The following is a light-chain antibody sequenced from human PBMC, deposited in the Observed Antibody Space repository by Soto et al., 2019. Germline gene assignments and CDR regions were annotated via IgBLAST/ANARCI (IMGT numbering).Light chain of an antibody. CDR2: EVS. CDR1: SSDVGNYNL. V-gene: IGLV2-23*02. Sequence: QSALTQPASVSGSPGQSITISCTGTSSDVGNYNLVSWYQQHPGKAPKLMIYEVSKRPSRISNRFSGSKSGNTASLTISGLQAEDEADYYCCSYAGSSTSFGGGTKLTVL. CDR3: CSYAGSSTS. J-gene: IGLJ3*02.